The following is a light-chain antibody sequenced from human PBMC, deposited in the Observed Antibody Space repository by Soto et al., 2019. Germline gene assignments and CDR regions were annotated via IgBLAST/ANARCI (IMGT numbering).Light chain of an antibody. Sequence: QSALTQPASVSRSPGQSITISCTGTNSDVGNYNLVSWYQQHPGKAPKLMMYEVTKRPSGVSNRFSGSKSGNTASLTISGLQAEDESDYYCCSYAGSATWEFGGGIKLTVL. CDR2: EVT. CDR1: NSDVGNYNL. V-gene: IGLV2-23*02. CDR3: CSYAGSATWE. J-gene: IGLJ3*02.